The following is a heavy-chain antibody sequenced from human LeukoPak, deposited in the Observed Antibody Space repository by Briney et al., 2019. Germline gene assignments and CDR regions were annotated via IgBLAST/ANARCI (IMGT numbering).Heavy chain of an antibody. J-gene: IGHJ6*02. D-gene: IGHD5-24*01. CDR3: ATGDGYGPDGYYYGMDV. Sequence: SETLSLTCTVSGGSIRSSYYYWSWIRQPPGKGLEWIGEINHSGSTNYNPSLKSRVTISVDTSENQFSLKLSSVTAADTAVYYCATGDGYGPDGYYYGMDVWGQGTTVTVSS. V-gene: IGHV4-39*07. CDR2: INHSGST. CDR1: GGSIRSSYYY.